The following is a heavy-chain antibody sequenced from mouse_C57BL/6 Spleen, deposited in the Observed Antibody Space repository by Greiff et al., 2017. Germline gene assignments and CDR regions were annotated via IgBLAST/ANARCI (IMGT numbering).Heavy chain of an antibody. CDR1: GYTFTGYW. J-gene: IGHJ1*03. CDR3: ARRGSYYGYDEDYWYFDV. CDR2: ILPGGGST. D-gene: IGHD2-2*01. V-gene: IGHV1-9*01. Sequence: QVQLQQSGAELMKPGASVKLSCQATGYTFTGYWIEWVKQRPGHGLEWIGEILPGGGSTNYTEQFRGNSTFTADTTSKTDYMQISGLTTEDSAIYYCARRGSYYGYDEDYWYFDVWGTGTTVTVSS.